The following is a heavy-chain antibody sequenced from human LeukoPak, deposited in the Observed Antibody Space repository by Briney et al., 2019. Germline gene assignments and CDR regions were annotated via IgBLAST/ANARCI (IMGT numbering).Heavy chain of an antibody. Sequence: SQTLSLTCTVSGGSINSGGSYWSWIRQHPGKGLEWIGCIYYSWGSYYNPSLKSRVTLSLDTSKNQFSLKLSSVTAADTAVYYCARDNGDYRSIYYYMDVWGKGTTVTVSS. CDR3: ARDNGDYRSIYYYMDV. J-gene: IGHJ6*03. D-gene: IGHD4-11*01. V-gene: IGHV4-31*03. CDR1: GGSINSGGSY. CDR2: IYYSWGS.